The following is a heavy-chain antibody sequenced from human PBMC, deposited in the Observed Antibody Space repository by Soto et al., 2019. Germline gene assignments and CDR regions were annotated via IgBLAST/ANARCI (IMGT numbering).Heavy chain of an antibody. CDR3: AKGAVAGTPTSYYYYGMDV. D-gene: IGHD6-19*01. CDR1: GGTFRTYA. J-gene: IGHJ6*02. Sequence: QVQLLQSGAEVKKPGSSVRVSCEASGGTFRTYAISWVRQAPGQGLEWMGEIIPIFGTVNYAQKFQGRVTTTAAESTTTVNTDLRSLRTEDTAVYYCAKGAVAGTPTSYYYYGMDVWGQGTTVTVSS. V-gene: IGHV1-69*12. CDR2: IIPIFGTV.